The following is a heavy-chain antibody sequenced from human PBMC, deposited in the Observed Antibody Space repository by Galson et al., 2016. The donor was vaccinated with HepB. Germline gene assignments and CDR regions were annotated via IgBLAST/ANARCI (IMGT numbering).Heavy chain of an antibody. CDR1: GFTFSRYW. CDR2: INSDGSST. V-gene: IGHV3-74*01. J-gene: IGHJ4*02. Sequence: SLRLSCAASGFTFSRYWMHWVRQAPGKGLVWVSRINSDGSSTTCADSVKGRFTISRDNAKNTLYLQMNSLRTEDTAVYYCARDPSRSIFDYGGDYWGQGTLVTFSS. D-gene: IGHD4/OR15-4a*01. CDR3: ARDPSRSIFDYGGDY.